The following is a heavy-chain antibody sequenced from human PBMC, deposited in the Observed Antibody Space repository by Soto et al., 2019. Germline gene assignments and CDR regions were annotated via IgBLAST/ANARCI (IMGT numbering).Heavy chain of an antibody. CDR2: IVPIVDTS. J-gene: IGHJ4*02. CDR1: GGTFSSYA. D-gene: IGHD5-12*01. CDR3: VRVVAIPGYPDN. V-gene: IGHV1-69*13. Sequence: GASVKVSCKTSGGTFSSYAISWVRQAPGQGLEWMGGIVPIVDTSTYAQKFQGRVTITADEPTSTVYMELSSLRSDDTAVYYCVRVVAIPGYPDNWGQGTLVTFSS.